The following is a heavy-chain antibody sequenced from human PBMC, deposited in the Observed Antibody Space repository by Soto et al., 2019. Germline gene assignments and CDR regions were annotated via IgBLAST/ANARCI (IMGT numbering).Heavy chain of an antibody. V-gene: IGHV4-61*01. D-gene: IGHD2-15*01. J-gene: IGHJ6*02. CDR3: ARESTVVPNSKYYYYYYGMDV. CDR2: IYYSVST. Sequence: QVQLQESGPGLVKLSETLSLTCTVSGGSVSSGSYYWSWIRQPPGKGLEWIGYIYYSVSTNYNPSLKSRVTISVGTSKNQFSLKLSSVTAADTALYYCARESTVVPNSKYYYYYYGMDVWGQGTTVTVSS. CDR1: GGSVSSGSYY.